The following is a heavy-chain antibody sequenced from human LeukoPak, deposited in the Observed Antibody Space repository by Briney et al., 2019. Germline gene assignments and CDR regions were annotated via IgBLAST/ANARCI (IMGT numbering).Heavy chain of an antibody. CDR3: ARGGIAVAGADY. J-gene: IGHJ4*02. D-gene: IGHD6-19*01. Sequence: SETLSLTCAVYGGSFSGFYWSWIRQPPGKGLEWIGEINHSGSTNYNPSLKSRVTISVDTSKNQFSLKLSSVTAADTAVYYCARGGIAVAGADYWGQGTLVTVSS. V-gene: IGHV4-34*01. CDR2: INHSGST. CDR1: GGSFSGFY.